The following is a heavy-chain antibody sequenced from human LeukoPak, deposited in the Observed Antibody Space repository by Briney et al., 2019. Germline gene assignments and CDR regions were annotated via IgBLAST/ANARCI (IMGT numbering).Heavy chain of an antibody. J-gene: IGHJ3*01. CDR1: GFTFSSYA. V-gene: IGHV3-21*01. Sequence: GGPLRLSCAASGFTFSSYAMSWVRQAPGKGLEWVSYISSSSSYIYYADSVKGRFTISRDNAKNSLYLQMNSLRAEDTAVYYCARVDAFDLWGQGTMVTVSS. CDR3: ARVDAFDL. CDR2: ISSSSSYI.